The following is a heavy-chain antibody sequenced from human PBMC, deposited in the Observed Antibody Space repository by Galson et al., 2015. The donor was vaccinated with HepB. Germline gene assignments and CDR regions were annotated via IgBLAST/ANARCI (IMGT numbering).Heavy chain of an antibody. CDR1: GFTFSTFD. J-gene: IGHJ3*02. Sequence: SLRLSCAASGFTFSTFDMSWVRQAPGKGLEWVSVILASGTDTFYADSVKGRFTISRDNSKNTLYLQMNSLRAEDTAIYYCTKPMGPTTRAFDIWGQGTMVYVSS. CDR3: TKPMGPTTRAFDI. D-gene: IGHD1-26*01. CDR2: ILASGTDT. V-gene: IGHV3-23*01.